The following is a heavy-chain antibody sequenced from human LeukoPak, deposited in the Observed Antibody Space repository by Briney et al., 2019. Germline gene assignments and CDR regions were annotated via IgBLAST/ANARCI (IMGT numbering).Heavy chain of an antibody. J-gene: IGHJ5*02. D-gene: IGHD5-12*01. CDR1: GDSVSSNSAA. V-gene: IGHV6-1*01. CDR3: ARGLARYSGYDTAWFDP. CDR2: TYYRSKWYN. Sequence: SQTLSLTYPISGDSVSSNSAAWNWMRQSPSRGLEWLGRTYYRSKWYNDYAVSVKSRITINPDTSKNQFSLQLNSVTPEDTAVYYCARGLARYSGYDTAWFDPWGQGTLVTVSS.